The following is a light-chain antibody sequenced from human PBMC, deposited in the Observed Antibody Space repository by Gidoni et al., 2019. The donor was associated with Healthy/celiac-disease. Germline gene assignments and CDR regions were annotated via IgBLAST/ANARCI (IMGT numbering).Light chain of an antibody. J-gene: IGKJ3*01. V-gene: IGKV3-20*01. Sequence: IVLTQSPGTLSLSPGERATLSCRASQSVSSSYLAWYQQKPGQAPRLLIYGASSRATGIPDRFSGSGSGTDFTLTISRLEPEDFAVYYCQQYGSSLLTFGPGTKVDIK. CDR2: GAS. CDR3: QQYGSSLLT. CDR1: QSVSSSY.